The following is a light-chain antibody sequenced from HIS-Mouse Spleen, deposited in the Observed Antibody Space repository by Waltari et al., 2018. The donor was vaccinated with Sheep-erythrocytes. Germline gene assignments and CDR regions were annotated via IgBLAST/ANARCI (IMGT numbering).Light chain of an antibody. Sequence: QSALTQPRSVSGSPGQSVTISCTGTSSDVGGYNYVSWYQQHPGKAPKLMIYAVSRRPSGVPDLFSGSKSGNTDSLSIAGLQAEDEADYYCCSYAGSYNHVFATGTKVTVL. CDR3: CSYAGSYNHV. CDR1: SSDVGGYNY. CDR2: AVS. J-gene: IGLJ1*01. V-gene: IGLV2-11*01.